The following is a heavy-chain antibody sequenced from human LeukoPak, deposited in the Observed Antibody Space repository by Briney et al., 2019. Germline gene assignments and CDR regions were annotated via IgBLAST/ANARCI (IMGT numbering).Heavy chain of an antibody. V-gene: IGHV3-7*01. D-gene: IGHD1-1*01. CDR2: IKHREDER. CDR3: ARDGYNFACGSYYYYYLDV. J-gene: IGHJ6*03. CDR1: GFTLSTYW. Sequence: PGGSLRLSCTASGFTLSTYWMTWVRQAPGKGLEWVANIKHREDERYYVDSVRGRFTISRGNAKNSLYLQMNSLRAEDTAVYYCARDGYNFACGSYYYYYLDVWGKGTTVTVSS.